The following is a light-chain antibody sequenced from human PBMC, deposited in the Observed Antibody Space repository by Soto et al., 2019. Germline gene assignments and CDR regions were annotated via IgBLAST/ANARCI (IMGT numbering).Light chain of an antibody. CDR3: AAWDDSLSGHYV. V-gene: IGLV1-47*01. CDR2: RNN. CDR1: TSNIGTNY. Sequence: QSVLTQPPSASGTPGHRVTISCSGSTSNIGTNYVYWYHQLPGTAPKLLISRNNQRPSGVPDRFSGSKSGTSASLAISGLRSEDEGDYYCAAWDDSLSGHYVFGTGTKVTVL. J-gene: IGLJ1*01.